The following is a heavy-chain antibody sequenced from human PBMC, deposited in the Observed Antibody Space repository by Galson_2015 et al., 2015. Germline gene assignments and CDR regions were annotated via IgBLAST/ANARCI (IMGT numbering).Heavy chain of an antibody. D-gene: IGHD6-13*01. V-gene: IGHV3-20*04. CDR2: INWNGGST. Sequence: SLRLSCAASGFTFDDYGMSWVRHAPGKGLEWVSGINWNGGSTGYADSVKGRFTISRDNAKNSLYLQMNSLRAEDTALYYCARESSIAAAASFDYWGQGTLVTVSS. J-gene: IGHJ4*02. CDR3: ARESSIAAAASFDY. CDR1: GFTFDDYG.